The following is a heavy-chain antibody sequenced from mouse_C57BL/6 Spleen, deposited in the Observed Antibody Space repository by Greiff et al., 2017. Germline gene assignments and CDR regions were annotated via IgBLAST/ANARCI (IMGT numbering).Heavy chain of an antibody. V-gene: IGHV14-4*01. CDR2: IDPENGDT. CDR3: TFYYDSDGNYFDY. Sequence: EVQLQQSGAELVRPGASVKLSCTASGFNIKDDYMHWVKQRPEQGLEWIGWIDPENGDTEYASKFQGKATIAADTSSNTAYLQLSSLTSEATSVYYCTFYYDSDGNYFDYWGQGTTLTVSS. D-gene: IGHD2-4*01. J-gene: IGHJ2*01. CDR1: GFNIKDDY.